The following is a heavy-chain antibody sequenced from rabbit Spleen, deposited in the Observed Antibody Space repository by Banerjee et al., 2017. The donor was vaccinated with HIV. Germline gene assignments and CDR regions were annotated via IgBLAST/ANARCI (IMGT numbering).Heavy chain of an antibody. CDR1: GVSFSGNSY. CDR2: IDTGSSGFT. CDR3: ARNGGMLDYKL. V-gene: IGHV1S40*01. Sequence: QSLEESGGDLVKPGASLTLTCIASGVSFSGNSYMCWVRQAPGKGLEWIACIDTGSSGFTYFASWAKGRFTISKTSSTTVTLQMTSLTVADTATYFCARNGGMLDYKLWGQGTLVTVS. D-gene: IGHD6-1*01. J-gene: IGHJ3*01.